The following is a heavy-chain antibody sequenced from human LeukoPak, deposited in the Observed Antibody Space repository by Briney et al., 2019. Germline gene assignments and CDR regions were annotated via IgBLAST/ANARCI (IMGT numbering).Heavy chain of an antibody. CDR2: IYYSGST. J-gene: IGHJ3*02. D-gene: IGHD3-22*01. CDR1: GGSISSYY. CDR3: ARAIYYDSSGYYAFDI. V-gene: IGHV4-59*01. Sequence: PSETLSLTCTVSGGSISSYYWSWIRQPPGKGLEWIGYIYYSGSTNYNPSLKSRVTISVDTSKNQFSLKLSSVTAADTAVYYCARAIYYDSSGYYAFDIWGQGTMVTVSS.